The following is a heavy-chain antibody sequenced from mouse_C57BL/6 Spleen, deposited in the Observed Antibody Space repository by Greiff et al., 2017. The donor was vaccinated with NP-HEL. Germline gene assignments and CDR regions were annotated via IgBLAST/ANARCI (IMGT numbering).Heavy chain of an antibody. J-gene: IGHJ3*02. Sequence: QVQLQQSGAELARPGASVKLSCKASGYTFTSYGISWVKQRPGQGLEWIGEIYPRSGNTYYNEKFKGKATLTADHSSSTAYMELRSLTSEDYEVDFCAREGGWGKGTMVTVSA. V-gene: IGHV1-81*01. CDR2: IYPRSGNT. CDR1: GYTFTSYG. CDR3: AREGG.